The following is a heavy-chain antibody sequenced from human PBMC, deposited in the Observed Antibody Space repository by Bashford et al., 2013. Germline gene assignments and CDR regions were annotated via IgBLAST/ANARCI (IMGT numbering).Heavy chain of an antibody. CDR2: IKQGGIEK. Sequence: VRQAPGKGLNWVANIKQGGIEKYYVDSVKGRFTISRDDAKNTLYLQMNSLRAEDTAVYYCARGGGRISEWGIAEWGQGTLVTVSS. V-gene: IGHV3-7*03. J-gene: IGHJ4*02. D-gene: IGHD3-3*01. CDR3: ARGGGRISEWGIAE.